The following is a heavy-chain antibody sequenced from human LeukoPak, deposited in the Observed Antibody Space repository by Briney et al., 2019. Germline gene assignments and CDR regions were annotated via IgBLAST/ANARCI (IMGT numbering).Heavy chain of an antibody. J-gene: IGHJ6*03. D-gene: IGHD7-27*01. CDR1: GGTFSSYA. Sequence: GASVKVSCKVSGGTFSSYAFSWVRQAPGQGLEWMGGIIPIYGTPNYAQKFQGRVTITTDESTSTAYMELSSLRSEGTAVYYCARDHWGIVENGYDYFYYDMDVWGKGTTVTVSS. CDR3: ARDHWGIVENGYDYFYYDMDV. V-gene: IGHV1-69*05. CDR2: IIPIYGTP.